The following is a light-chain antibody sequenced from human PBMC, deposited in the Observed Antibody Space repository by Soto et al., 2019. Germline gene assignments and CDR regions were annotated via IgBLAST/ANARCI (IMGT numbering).Light chain of an antibody. CDR3: QQYNNWPPIP. CDR1: QSISSK. CDR2: GAS. Sequence: EIVMTQSPATLSVSPGERATLSCRASQSISSKLAWYQQKPGQAPRLLIYGASTRATGIPARFSGSGSGTEFTLTISSLQSEDFEVYFCQQYNNWPPIPFGQGTRLE. J-gene: IGKJ5*01. V-gene: IGKV3-15*01.